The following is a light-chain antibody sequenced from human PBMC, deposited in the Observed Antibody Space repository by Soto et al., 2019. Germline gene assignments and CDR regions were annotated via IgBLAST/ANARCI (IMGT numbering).Light chain of an antibody. CDR3: PQLNSFPYT. J-gene: IGKJ2*01. Sequence: IPLTQSPSSLAASVGDRVAITCRASQGIGSHVAWYQQKPGRAPKLLVYAASTLQTGDPSRFSGSGSGTDFTLAISSLQPEDFATYYCPQLNSFPYTFGQGTKVEIK. CDR1: QGIGSH. CDR2: AAS. V-gene: IGKV1-9*01.